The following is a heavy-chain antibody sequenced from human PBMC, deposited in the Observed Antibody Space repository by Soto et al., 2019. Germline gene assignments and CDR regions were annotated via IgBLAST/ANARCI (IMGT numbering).Heavy chain of an antibody. D-gene: IGHD6-13*01. Sequence: SETLSLTGTVSGGSISSYYWSWIRQPPGKGLEWIGYIYYSGSTNYNPSLKSRVTISVDTSKNQFSLKLSSVTAADTAVYYCARQTHVQPQLLVLDPYYYYYMHVWGKGTTVTVSS. CDR1: GGSISSYY. CDR2: IYYSGST. J-gene: IGHJ6*03. CDR3: ARQTHVQPQLLVLDPYYYYYMHV. V-gene: IGHV4-59*08.